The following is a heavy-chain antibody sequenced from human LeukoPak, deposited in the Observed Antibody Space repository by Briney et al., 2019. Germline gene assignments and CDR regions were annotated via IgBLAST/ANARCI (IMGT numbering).Heavy chain of an antibody. CDR3: AKNGDRGAYCTGGTCYPYFYYYMDV. J-gene: IGHJ6*03. V-gene: IGHV3-30*02. Sequence: GGALRLSCAASGFTSSSYGMHWVRQAPGKGLEWVAFIRYDGSNKYYADSVKGRFTISRDNSKNTLYLQMNSLRAEDTAIYYCAKNGDRGAYCTGGTCYPYFYYYMDVWGKGTTVTI. D-gene: IGHD2-15*01. CDR2: IRYDGSNK. CDR1: GFTSSSYG.